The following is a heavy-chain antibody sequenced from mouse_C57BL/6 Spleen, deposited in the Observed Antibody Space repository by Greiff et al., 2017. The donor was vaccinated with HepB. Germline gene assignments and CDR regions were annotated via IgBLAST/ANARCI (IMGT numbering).Heavy chain of an antibody. CDR3: ARSANHYGSRYWYFDV. V-gene: IGHV1-39*01. CDR1: GYSFTDYN. CDR2: INPNYGTT. Sequence: EVKLMESGPELVKPGASVKISCKASGYSFTDYNMNWVKQSNGKSLEWIGVINPNYGTTSYNQKFKGKATLTVDQSSSTAYMQLNSLTSEDSAVYYCARSANHYGSRYWYFDVWGTGTTVTVSS. J-gene: IGHJ1*03. D-gene: IGHD1-1*01.